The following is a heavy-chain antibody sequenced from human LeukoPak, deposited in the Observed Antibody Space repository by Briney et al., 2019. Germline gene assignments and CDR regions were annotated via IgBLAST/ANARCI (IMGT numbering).Heavy chain of an antibody. CDR1: GFTFSSYS. V-gene: IGHV3-21*01. CDR3: ARLQQWEFDY. CDR2: ISTSSSYI. Sequence: GGSLRLSCAASGFTFSSYSMNWVRQAPGKGLEWVSSISTSSSYIYYADSVKGRFTISRDNAKNSLYLQMNSLRAEDTAVYYCARLQQWEFDYWGQGTLVTVSS. J-gene: IGHJ4*02. D-gene: IGHD1-26*01.